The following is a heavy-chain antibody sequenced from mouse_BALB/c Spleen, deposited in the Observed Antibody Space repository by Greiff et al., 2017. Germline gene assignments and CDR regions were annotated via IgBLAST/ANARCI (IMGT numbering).Heavy chain of an antibody. CDR1: GFSLTSYG. CDR3: ARGTGTRGFAY. V-gene: IGHV2-9*02. J-gene: IGHJ3*01. D-gene: IGHD4-1*01. CDR2: IWAGGST. Sequence: QVQLKQSGPGLVAPSQSLSITCTVSGFSLTSYGVHWVRQPPGKGLEWLGVIWAGGSTNYNSALMSRLSISKDNSKSQVFLKMNSLQTDDTAMYYCARGTGTRGFAYWGQGTLVTVSA.